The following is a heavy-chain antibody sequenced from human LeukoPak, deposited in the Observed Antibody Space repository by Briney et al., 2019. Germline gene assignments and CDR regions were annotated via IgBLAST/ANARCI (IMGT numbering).Heavy chain of an antibody. CDR3: AKRAGLWNDYYGMDV. Sequence: GGSLRLSCAASGFTFSSYGMHWVRQAPGRGLEWVAVISYDGSNKYYADSVKGRFTISRDNSKNTLYLQMNSLRAEDTAVYYCAKRAGLWNDYYGMDVWGQGTTVTVSS. V-gene: IGHV3-30*18. CDR2: ISYDGSNK. D-gene: IGHD1-1*01. CDR1: GFTFSSYG. J-gene: IGHJ6*02.